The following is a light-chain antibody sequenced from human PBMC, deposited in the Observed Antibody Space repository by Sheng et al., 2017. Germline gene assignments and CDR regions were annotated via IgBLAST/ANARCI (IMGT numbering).Light chain of an antibody. Sequence: DILLTQSPSTLSASVGDSVTITCRASQSVRTWLAWYQQKPGKAPSVIIYKASALDTGVPSRFSGSGSGTDFTLTISSLQPDDFATYYCQQYSSSPTFGQGTNGG. J-gene: IGKJ1*01. V-gene: IGKV1-5*03. CDR3: QQYSSSPT. CDR2: KAS. CDR1: QSVRTW.